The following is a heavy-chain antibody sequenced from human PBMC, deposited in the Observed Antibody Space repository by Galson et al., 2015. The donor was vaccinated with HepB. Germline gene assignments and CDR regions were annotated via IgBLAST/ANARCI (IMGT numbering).Heavy chain of an antibody. CDR2: ISYDGSNK. J-gene: IGHJ4*02. D-gene: IGHD1-26*01. V-gene: IGHV3-30*18. Sequence: SLRLSCAASGFTFSSYGMHWVRQAPGKGLEWVAVISYDGSNKYYADSVKGRFTISRDNSKNTLYLQMNSLRAEDTAVYYCAKDLGCSGSYCGYWGQGTLVTVSS. CDR1: GFTFSSYG. CDR3: AKDLGCSGSYCGY.